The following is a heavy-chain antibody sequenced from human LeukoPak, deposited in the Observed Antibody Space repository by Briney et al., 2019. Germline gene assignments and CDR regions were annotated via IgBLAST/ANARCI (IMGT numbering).Heavy chain of an antibody. Sequence: GGSLRLSCAASGFTFSDYYMSWIRQAPGKGLEWVSYISSSGSTIYYADSVKGRFTISRDNAKNSLYLQMNSLRAEDTAVYYCVRVVPAAVHAFDIWGQGTMVTVSS. CDR1: GFTFSDYY. CDR3: VRVVPAAVHAFDI. V-gene: IGHV3-11*04. D-gene: IGHD2-2*01. CDR2: ISSSGSTI. J-gene: IGHJ3*02.